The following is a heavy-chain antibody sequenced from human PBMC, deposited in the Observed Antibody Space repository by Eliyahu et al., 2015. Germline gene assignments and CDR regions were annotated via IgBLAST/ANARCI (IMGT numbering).Heavy chain of an antibody. D-gene: IGHD6-13*01. CDR2: IYHSGST. Sequence: LEWIGSIYHSGSTYYNPSLKSRVTISVDTSKNQFSLKLSSVTAADTAVYYCARERLGMDSSSWYGAYDYWGQGTLVTVSS. J-gene: IGHJ4*02. CDR3: ARERLGMDSSSWYGAYDY. V-gene: IGHV4-38-2*02.